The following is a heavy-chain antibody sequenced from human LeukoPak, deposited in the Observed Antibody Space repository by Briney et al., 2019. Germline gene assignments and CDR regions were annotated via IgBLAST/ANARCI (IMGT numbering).Heavy chain of an antibody. D-gene: IGHD6-6*01. CDR2: IYYSGST. J-gene: IGHJ4*02. V-gene: IGHV4-4*08. CDR1: GGSISSYY. Sequence: SETLSLTCTVSGGSISSYYWSWIRQPPGKGLEWIGYIYYSGSTNYNPSLKSRVTISVDTSKNQFSLKVRSVTAADTAVYYCARDPSLYGAYSSSSGFDYWGQGTLVTVSS. CDR3: ARDPSLYGAYSSSSGFDY.